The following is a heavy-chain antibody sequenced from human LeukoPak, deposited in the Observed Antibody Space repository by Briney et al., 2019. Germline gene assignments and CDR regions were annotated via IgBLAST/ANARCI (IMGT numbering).Heavy chain of an antibody. D-gene: IGHD2-2*01. V-gene: IGHV3-48*02. Sequence: PGGSLRLSCAASGFIFSNYGMNWVRQAPGKGLEWVSWISSTSNTIYYADSVKGRFTISRDNAKNSLDLQLNSLRDEATAVYYCARPSRSTGPAYWGQGTLVTVSS. CDR3: ARPSRSTGPAY. CDR1: GFIFSNYG. CDR2: ISSTSNTI. J-gene: IGHJ4*02.